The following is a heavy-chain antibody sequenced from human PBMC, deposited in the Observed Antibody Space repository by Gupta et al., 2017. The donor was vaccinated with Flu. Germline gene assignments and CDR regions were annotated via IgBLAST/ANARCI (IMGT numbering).Heavy chain of an antibody. CDR1: GGTFSSYA. D-gene: IGHD3-22*01. J-gene: IGHJ4*02. V-gene: IGHV1-69*01. CDR2: IIPIFGTA. CDR3: ARGTQNYYDSSGYLYYFDY. Sequence: QVQLVQSGAEVKKPGSSVKVSCKASGGTFSSYAISWVRQAPGQGLEWMGGIIPIFGTANYAQKFQGRVTITADESTSTAYMELSSLRSEDTAVYYCARGTQNYYDSSGYLYYFDYWGQGTLVTVSS.